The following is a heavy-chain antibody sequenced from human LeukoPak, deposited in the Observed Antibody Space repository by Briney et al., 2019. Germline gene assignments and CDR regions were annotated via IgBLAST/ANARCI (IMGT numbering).Heavy chain of an antibody. CDR3: ARVDKPVPGGTLGY. Sequence: SETLSLTCTVSGYSISSGYYWAWIRQPPGKGLEWIGSIYHSGSTYYNPSLKSRVTISVDTSKNQFSLKLSSVTAADTAVCYCARVDKPVPGGTLGYWGQGTLVTVSS. V-gene: IGHV4-38-2*02. D-gene: IGHD2-2*01. CDR1: GYSISSGYY. J-gene: IGHJ4*02. CDR2: IYHSGST.